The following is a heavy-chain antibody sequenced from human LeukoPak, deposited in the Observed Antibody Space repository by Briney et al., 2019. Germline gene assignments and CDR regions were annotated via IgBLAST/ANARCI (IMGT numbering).Heavy chain of an antibody. CDR2: ISSSGSTI. CDR3: ARDYYYDSSGYLGY. Sequence: PGGSLRLSCAASGFTFSDYYMSWIRQAPGKGLEWVSYISSSGSTIYYADSVKGRFTISRDNAKNSLYLQMDSLRAEDTAVYYCARDYYYDSSGYLGYWGQGTLVTVSS. D-gene: IGHD3-22*01. J-gene: IGHJ4*02. CDR1: GFTFSDYY. V-gene: IGHV3-11*01.